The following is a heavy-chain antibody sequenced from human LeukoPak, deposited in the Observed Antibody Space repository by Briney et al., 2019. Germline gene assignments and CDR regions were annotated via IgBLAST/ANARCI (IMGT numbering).Heavy chain of an antibody. D-gene: IGHD3-10*01. J-gene: IGHJ4*02. CDR1: GGSISSGSYY. V-gene: IGHV4-61*02. Sequence: SQTLSLTCTVSGGSISSGSYYWSWIRQPVGKGLEWIGRIWTGAGASYKASLKSRVTISVDTSKNQFSLKLTSVTAEDTAVYYCARGTDYHGYQFRGFDYWGQGTLVTVSS. CDR3: ARGTDYHGYQFRGFDY. CDR2: IWTGAGA.